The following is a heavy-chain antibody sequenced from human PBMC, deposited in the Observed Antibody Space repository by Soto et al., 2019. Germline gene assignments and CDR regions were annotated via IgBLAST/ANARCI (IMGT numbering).Heavy chain of an antibody. CDR1: GYTFTSYG. D-gene: IGHD5-12*01. CDR3: ARAPRDGYNYVLP. J-gene: IGHJ4*02. V-gene: IGHV1-18*01. Sequence: QVQLVQSGAEVKKPGASVKVSCKASGYTFTSYGISWVRQVAGQGLEWMGWISAYNGNTNYAQKFQGRVTMTTDTSTTTAYMELRSLRSDDTAVYYCARAPRDGYNYVLPWGQGTLVIVSS. CDR2: ISAYNGNT.